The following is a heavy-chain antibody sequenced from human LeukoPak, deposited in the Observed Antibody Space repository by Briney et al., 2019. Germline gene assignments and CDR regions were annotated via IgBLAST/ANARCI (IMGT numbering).Heavy chain of an antibody. CDR2: FYASGST. D-gene: IGHD6-13*01. J-gene: IGHJ3*02. CDR1: GGSISNYY. V-gene: IGHV4-4*07. Sequence: SETLSPTCTVSGGSISNYYWNWIRQPAGKGLEWVGRFYASGSTNYNPSLKSRVTISVDKSKNQFSLKLTSVTAADTAVYYCARVTYTSGWSSTGGAFDIWGQGTMVTVSS. CDR3: ARVTYTSGWSSTGGAFDI.